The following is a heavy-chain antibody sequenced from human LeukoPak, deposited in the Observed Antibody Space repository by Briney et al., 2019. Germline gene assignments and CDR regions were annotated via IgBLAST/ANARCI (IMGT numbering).Heavy chain of an antibody. CDR2: IIPIFGTA. J-gene: IGHJ6*03. D-gene: IGHD6-13*01. Sequence: SVKVSCKASGGTFSSYAISWVRQAPGQGLEWVGGIIPIFGTANYAQKFQGRVTITTDESTSTAYMELSSLRSEDTAVYYCARDQLDSPGYYYYMDVWGKGTTVTVSS. V-gene: IGHV1-69*05. CDR1: GGTFSSYA. CDR3: ARDQLDSPGYYYYMDV.